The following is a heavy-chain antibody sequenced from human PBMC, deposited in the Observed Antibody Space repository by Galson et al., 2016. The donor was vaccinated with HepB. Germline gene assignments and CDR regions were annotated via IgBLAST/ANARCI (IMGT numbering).Heavy chain of an antibody. D-gene: IGHD3-9*01. V-gene: IGHV1-18*01. CDR2: INAYNGNT. CDR1: GYTFTTYG. Sequence: SVKVSCKASGYTFTTYGISWVRQAPGQGLEWMGWINAYNGNTHYAQKLQGRVTMTTDTSTSTAYMELRSLRSDDTAVYYCARVGIDILTGYPYGMDVWGQGTTVTVSS. J-gene: IGHJ6*02. CDR3: ARVGIDILTGYPYGMDV.